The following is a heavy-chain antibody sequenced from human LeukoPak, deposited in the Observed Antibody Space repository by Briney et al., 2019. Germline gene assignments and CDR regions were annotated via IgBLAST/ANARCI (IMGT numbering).Heavy chain of an antibody. CDR3: ARSLVGALNGGYYFDY. CDR2: INHSGST. CDR1: GGSFSGYY. J-gene: IGHJ4*02. D-gene: IGHD1-26*01. V-gene: IGHV4-34*01. Sequence: PSETLSLTCAVYGGSFSGYYWSWIRRPPGKGLEWIGEINHSGSTNYNPSLKSRVTISVDTPKNQFSLKLSSVTAADTAVYYCARSLVGALNGGYYFDYWGQGTLVTVSS.